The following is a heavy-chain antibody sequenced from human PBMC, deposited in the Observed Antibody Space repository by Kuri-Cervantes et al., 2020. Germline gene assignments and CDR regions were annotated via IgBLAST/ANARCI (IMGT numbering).Heavy chain of an antibody. V-gene: IGHV4-39*07. CDR3: ARARKSLHTIAWHFDS. Sequence: SETLSLTCTVSSGSISSSNYYWGWIRQPPGKGLEWIGSVYYSGDTYFNPSLKSRVTISVDKSKNQFSLKLSSVTVADTAVYYCARARKSLHTIAWHFDSWGQGTLVTVSS. CDR2: VYYSGDT. CDR1: SGSISSSNYY. D-gene: IGHD2-21*01. J-gene: IGHJ4*02.